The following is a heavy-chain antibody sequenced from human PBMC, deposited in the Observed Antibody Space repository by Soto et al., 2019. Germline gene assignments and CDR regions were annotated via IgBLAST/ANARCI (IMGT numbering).Heavy chain of an antibody. CDR1: GGSISSGNYY. CDR2: ISYSGST. CDR3: VRVPDY. J-gene: IGHJ4*02. V-gene: IGHV4-30-4*01. Sequence: SETLSLTCTVSGGSISSGNYYWSWIRQPPGKGLEWIGFISYSGSTYYNASLKSRVTISVDRSKNQFSLKLSSVTAADTAVYYCVRVPDYWGQGTLVTVSS.